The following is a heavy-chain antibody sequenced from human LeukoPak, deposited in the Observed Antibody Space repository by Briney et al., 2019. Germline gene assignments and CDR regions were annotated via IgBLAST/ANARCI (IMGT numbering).Heavy chain of an antibody. D-gene: IGHD3-22*01. V-gene: IGHV4-34*01. CDR1: GGSISSYY. CDR2: INHSGST. Sequence: SETLSLTCTVSGGSISSYYWSWIRQPPGKGLEWIGEINHSGSTNYNPSLKSRVTISVDTSKNQFSLKLSSVTAADTAVYYCYVYSSGYYLSDYWGQGTLVTVSS. CDR3: YVYSSGYYLSDY. J-gene: IGHJ4*02.